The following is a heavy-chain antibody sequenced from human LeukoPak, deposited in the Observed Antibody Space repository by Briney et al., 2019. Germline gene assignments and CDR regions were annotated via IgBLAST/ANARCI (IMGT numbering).Heavy chain of an antibody. V-gene: IGHV4-38-2*01. CDR1: GYSISSGYY. J-gene: IGHJ4*02. CDR2: INHSGST. D-gene: IGHD3-10*01. CDR3: ARSKGYYYGSGSYYF. Sequence: SETLSLTCAVSGYSISSGYYWGWIRQPPGKGLEWIGSINHSGSTNYNPSLKSRVTISVDTSKNQFSLKLSSVTAADTAVYYCARSKGYYYGSGSYYFWGQGTLVTVSS.